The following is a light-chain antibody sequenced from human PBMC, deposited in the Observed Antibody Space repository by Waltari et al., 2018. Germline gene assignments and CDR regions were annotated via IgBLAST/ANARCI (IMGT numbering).Light chain of an antibody. CDR2: DLN. CDR3: SSYTTSSTLV. J-gene: IGLJ2*01. V-gene: IGLV2-14*03. CDR1: NIDIGGYNF. Sequence: QSALTQPASVSGSPGQSITISCTGSNIDIGGYNFVSWYQQHPGKAPKLMIYDLNKRPSGVSNRFSASKSGKTASLTISGLQAEDEANYYCSSYTTSSTLVFGGGTKVTVL.